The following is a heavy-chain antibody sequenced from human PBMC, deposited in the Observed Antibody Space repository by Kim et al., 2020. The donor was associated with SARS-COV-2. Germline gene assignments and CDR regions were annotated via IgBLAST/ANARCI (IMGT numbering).Heavy chain of an antibody. CDR3: YGSEALDYYYGMDV. CDR2: ISSSGSTI. Sequence: GGSLRLSCAASGFTFSSYEMNWVRQAPGKGLEWVSYISSSGSTISYADSVKGRFTISRDNAKNSLYLQMNSLRAEDTAVYYCYGSEALDYYYGMDVWGQGTTVTVSS. D-gene: IGHD3-10*01. J-gene: IGHJ6*02. CDR1: GFTFSSYE. V-gene: IGHV3-48*03.